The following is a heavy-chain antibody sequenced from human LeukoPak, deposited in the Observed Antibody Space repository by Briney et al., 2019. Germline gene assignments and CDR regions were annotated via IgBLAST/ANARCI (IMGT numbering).Heavy chain of an antibody. CDR2: IHYSGRT. Sequence: PSETLSLTCSVSGDSISRHFWSWIRQPPGKGLEWIAFIHYSGRTKYNPSLQSRVTISVDTSENEFSLRLTSVTAADTAVYYCARLLDNDGSGDPDTFDMWGQGTVVTVSS. D-gene: IGHD3-22*01. CDR3: ARLLDNDGSGDPDTFDM. CDR1: GDSISRHF. V-gene: IGHV4-59*11. J-gene: IGHJ3*02.